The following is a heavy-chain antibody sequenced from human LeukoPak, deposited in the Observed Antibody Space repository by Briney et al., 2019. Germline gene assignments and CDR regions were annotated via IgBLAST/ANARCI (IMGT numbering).Heavy chain of an antibody. CDR3: ARVNSHYYYYYGMDV. Sequence: ASVKVSCKASGYTFTSYGINWVRQATGQGLEWMGWMNPNSGNTGYAQKFQGRVTMTRNTSISTAYMELSSLRSEDTAVYYCARVNSHYYYYYGMDVWGQGTTVTVSS. CDR2: MNPNSGNT. J-gene: IGHJ6*02. CDR1: GYTFTSYG. D-gene: IGHD2/OR15-2a*01. V-gene: IGHV1-8*02.